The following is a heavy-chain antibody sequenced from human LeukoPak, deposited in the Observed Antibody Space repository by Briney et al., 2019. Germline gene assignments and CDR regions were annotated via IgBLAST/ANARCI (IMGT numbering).Heavy chain of an antibody. D-gene: IGHD3-22*01. CDR2: IYSGGST. CDR3: WAGYYDSSGYFDY. V-gene: IGHV3-53*01. Sequence: GGSLRLSCAASGFTVSSNYMSWVRQAPGKGLEWVSVIYSGGSTYYADSVKGRFTISRDNSKNTLYLRMNSLRAEDTAVYYCWAGYYDSSGYFDYWGQGTLVTVSS. CDR1: GFTVSSNY. J-gene: IGHJ4*02.